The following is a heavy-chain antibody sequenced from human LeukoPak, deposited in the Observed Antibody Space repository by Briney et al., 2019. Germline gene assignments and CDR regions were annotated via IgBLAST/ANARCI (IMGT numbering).Heavy chain of an antibody. CDR1: GFTFDDYA. J-gene: IGHJ4*02. D-gene: IGHD2-2*02. Sequence: GRSLRLSCAASGFTFDDYAMHWVRQAPGKGLEWVSGISWNSGSIGYADSVKGRFTISRDNAKNSLYLQMNSLRAEDMAVYYCANLGKYCRGFSCYKWGQGTLVTVSS. V-gene: IGHV3-9*03. CDR2: ISWNSGSI. CDR3: ANLGKYCRGFSCYK.